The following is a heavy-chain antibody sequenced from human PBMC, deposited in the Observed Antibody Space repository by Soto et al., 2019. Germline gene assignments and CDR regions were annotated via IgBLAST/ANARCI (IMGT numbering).Heavy chain of an antibody. J-gene: IGHJ4*02. Sequence: SETLSLTCAVSGGSISSSNWWSWVRQPPGKGLEWIGEIYHSGSTNYSPSLKSRVTISVDKSKNQFSLKLSSVTAADTAVYYCARTFYCGGDCYSPFDYWGQGTLVTVSS. CDR3: ARTFYCGGDCYSPFDY. D-gene: IGHD2-21*02. CDR1: GGSISSSNW. CDR2: IYHSGST. V-gene: IGHV4-4*02.